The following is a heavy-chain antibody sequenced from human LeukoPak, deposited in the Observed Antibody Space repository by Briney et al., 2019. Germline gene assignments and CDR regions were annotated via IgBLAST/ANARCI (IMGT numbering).Heavy chain of an antibody. CDR2: INPNSGGT. V-gene: IGHV1-2*02. D-gene: IGHD3-10*01. CDR3: ARIRWFGEIFDAFDI. Sequence: ASVKVSCKASGYTFTGYYMHWVRQAPGQGLEWMGWINPNSGGTNYAQKFQGRVTMTRDTSISAAYMELSRLRSDDTAVYYCARIRWFGEIFDAFDIWGQGTMVTVSS. J-gene: IGHJ3*02. CDR1: GYTFTGYY.